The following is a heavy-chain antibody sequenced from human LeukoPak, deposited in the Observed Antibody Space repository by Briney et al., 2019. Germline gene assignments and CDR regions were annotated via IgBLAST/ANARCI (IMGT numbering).Heavy chain of an antibody. CDR3: AKGTSSGSYSGLDY. V-gene: IGHV3-23*01. CDR1: GFTFSSYA. J-gene: IGHJ4*02. CDR2: ISGSGGST. Sequence: PGGSLRLSCAASGFTFSSYAMNWVRQAPGKGLEWVTGISGSGGSTYYADSVKGRFTISRDNSKNTLYLQMNSLRAEDTAVYYCAKGTSSGSYSGLDYWGQGTLVTVSS. D-gene: IGHD3-10*01.